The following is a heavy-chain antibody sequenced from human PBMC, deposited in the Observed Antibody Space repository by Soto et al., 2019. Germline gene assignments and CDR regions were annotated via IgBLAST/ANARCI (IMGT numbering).Heavy chain of an antibody. J-gene: IGHJ5*02. Sequence: PSETLSLTCAVSGGSISSSNWWSWVRQPPGKGLEWIGEIYHSGSTNYNPSLKSRVTISVDKSKNQFSLKLSSVTAADTAVYYCARASAGRGFRWFDPWGQGTLVTVSS. CDR3: ARASAGRGFRWFDP. CDR1: GGSISSSNW. D-gene: IGHD6-13*01. V-gene: IGHV4-4*02. CDR2: IYHSGST.